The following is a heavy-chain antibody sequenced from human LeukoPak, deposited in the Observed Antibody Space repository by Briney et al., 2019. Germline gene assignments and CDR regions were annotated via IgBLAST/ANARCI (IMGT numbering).Heavy chain of an antibody. CDR2: ISGSGTNI. J-gene: IGHJ6*02. D-gene: IGHD3-16*01. V-gene: IGHV3-23*01. CDR3: AKGIGDPYYTLDV. CDR1: GLSFTNYA. Sequence: GGSLTLSCAASGLSFTNYAMNWVRQAPGKGLEWVSVISGSGTNIYYADSVRGRFTISRDNSGNTVFLQMNSLRAEDAAVYYCAKGIGDPYYTLDVWGQGTTVSVSS.